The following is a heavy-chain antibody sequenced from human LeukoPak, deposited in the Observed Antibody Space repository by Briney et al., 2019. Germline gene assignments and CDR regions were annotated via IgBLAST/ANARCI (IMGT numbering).Heavy chain of an antibody. Sequence: SETLSLTCAVYGGSFSGYYWSWIRQPPGKGLEWIGEINHSGSTNYNPSLKSRVTISVDTSKNRFSLKLSSVTAADTAVYYCAMTISGSSIFDYWGQGTLVTVSS. CDR2: INHSGST. V-gene: IGHV4-34*01. J-gene: IGHJ4*02. D-gene: IGHD1-26*01. CDR1: GGSFSGYY. CDR3: AMTISGSSIFDY.